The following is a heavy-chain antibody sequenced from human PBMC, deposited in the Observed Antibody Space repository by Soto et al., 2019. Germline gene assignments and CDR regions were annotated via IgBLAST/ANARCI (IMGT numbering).Heavy chain of an antibody. CDR1: GGSFSGYY. Sequence: SETLSLTCAVYGGSFSGYYWSWIRQPPGKGLEWIGEINHSGSTNYNPSLKSRVTISVDTSKNQFSLKLSSVTAADTAVYYCAGGYGDYGGPPPGGYYMDVWGKGTTVTVSS. J-gene: IGHJ6*03. D-gene: IGHD4-17*01. CDR2: INHSGST. V-gene: IGHV4-34*01. CDR3: AGGYGDYGGPPPGGYYMDV.